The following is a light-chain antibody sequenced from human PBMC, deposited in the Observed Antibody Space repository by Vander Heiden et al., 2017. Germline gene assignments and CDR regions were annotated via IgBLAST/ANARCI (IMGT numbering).Light chain of an antibody. CDR3: ASWDDSLHAVI. CDR2: YDD. Sequence: SVLTQPPSVSEAPRQRVTISCSGSNSNIGSNAVNWYQHLPGKPPKLLIYYDDLLPSGVSDRFSGSRSGASASLAIRGLQAEDEADYYCASWDDSLHAVIFGGGTKLTVL. J-gene: IGLJ2*01. CDR1: NSNIGSNA. V-gene: IGLV1-36*01.